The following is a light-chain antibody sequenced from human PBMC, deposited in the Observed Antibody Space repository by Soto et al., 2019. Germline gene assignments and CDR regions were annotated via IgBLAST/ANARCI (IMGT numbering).Light chain of an antibody. CDR1: QGISSY. Sequence: AIRMTQSPSSFSASTGDRVTITCRASQGISSYLAWYQQKPGKAPKLLIYAASTLQSGVPSRFSGSGSGTDFTLTISSLQPEDFATYYCQQANSFPPIFGGGTKVDIK. CDR2: AAS. CDR3: QQANSFPPI. J-gene: IGKJ4*01. V-gene: IGKV1-8*01.